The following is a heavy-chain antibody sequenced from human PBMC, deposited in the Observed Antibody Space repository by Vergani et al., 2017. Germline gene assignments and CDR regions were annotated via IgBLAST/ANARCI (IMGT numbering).Heavy chain of an antibody. D-gene: IGHD2-2*01. J-gene: IGHJ5*02. V-gene: IGHV4-31*03. Sequence: QVQLQESGPGLVKPSQTLSLTCTVSGGSISSGGYYWSWIRQHPGKGLEWIGYIYYSGSTYYNPSLKSRVTVSVDTSKNQFSLKLSSVTAADTAVYYCAREHSPILVVPAAMIVGWFDPWGQGTLVTVSS. CDR2: IYYSGST. CDR3: AREHSPILVVPAAMIVGWFDP. CDR1: GGSISSGGYY.